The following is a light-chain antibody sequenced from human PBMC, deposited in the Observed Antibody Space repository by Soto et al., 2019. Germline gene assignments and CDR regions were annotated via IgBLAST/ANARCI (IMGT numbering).Light chain of an antibody. Sequence: QSALTQPASVSGSPGQSITISCTGTSGDIGSYNRVYWYQQHPGKAPKLIIYEVTERPSGVSKRFSGSTSGNTASRTIAGLQAVDEAACYCGSYTRIHTRACVFGTGTKLTVL. CDR2: EVT. V-gene: IGLV2-14*01. CDR1: SGDIGSYNR. J-gene: IGLJ1*01. CDR3: GSYTRIHTRACV.